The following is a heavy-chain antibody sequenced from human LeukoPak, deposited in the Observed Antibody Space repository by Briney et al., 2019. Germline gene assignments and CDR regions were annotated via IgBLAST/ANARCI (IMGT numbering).Heavy chain of an antibody. CDR3: ARDGNSYCDILTGLFDY. J-gene: IGHJ4*02. CDR2: INPSGGST. Sequence: WASVKVSCKASGYTFTSYYMHWVRQAPGQGLEWMGIINPSGGSTSYAQKFQGRVTMTRDTSTSTVYMELSSLRSEDTAVYYCARDGNSYCDILTGLFDYWGQGTLVTVSS. D-gene: IGHD3-9*01. V-gene: IGHV1-46*01. CDR1: GYTFTSYY.